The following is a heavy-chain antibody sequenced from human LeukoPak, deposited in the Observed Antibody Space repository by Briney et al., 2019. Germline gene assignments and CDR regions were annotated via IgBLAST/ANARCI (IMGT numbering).Heavy chain of an antibody. CDR1: GSIVSSNY. CDR2: IYSDGRT. V-gene: IGHV3-66*01. J-gene: IGHJ4*01. D-gene: IGHD2-15*01. Sequence: GGSLRLSCAASGSIVSSNYMSWVRQAPGKGLEWVSLIYSDGRTYYADSVKGRFTISRDNSKNTLNLQMNSLRLEDTAVYYCVRRVEDWGHGTLVTVSS. CDR3: VRRVED.